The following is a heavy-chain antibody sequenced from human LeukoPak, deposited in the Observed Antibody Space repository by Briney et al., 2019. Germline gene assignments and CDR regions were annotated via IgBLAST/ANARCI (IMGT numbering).Heavy chain of an antibody. J-gene: IGHJ5*02. V-gene: IGHV4-61*02. CDR2: VHTGGTT. CDR3: ARGVSQIRGMWFDP. Sequence: PSETLSLTCTVSGDSISSGSCYWSWIRQPAEKGLEWIGRVHTGGTTDCDPSLKSRVTISIDTSRNQFSLKLTSVTAADTAVYYCARGVSQIRGMWFDPWGQGTLVTVSS. D-gene: IGHD6-13*01. CDR1: GDSISSGSCY.